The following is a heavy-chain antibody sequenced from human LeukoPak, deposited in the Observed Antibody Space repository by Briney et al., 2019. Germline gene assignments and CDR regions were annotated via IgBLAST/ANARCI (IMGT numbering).Heavy chain of an antibody. Sequence: PGGSLRLSCAASGFTFSSYGMSWVRQAPGKGPEWVSRINSDGINTSYADSVKGRFTISRDNAKNTLNLQMNSLRAEDTAVYYCARDLGQYYDTSDNWFDPWGQGTLVTVSS. V-gene: IGHV3-74*01. CDR1: GFTFSSYG. CDR2: INSDGINT. D-gene: IGHD3-22*01. J-gene: IGHJ5*02. CDR3: ARDLGQYYDTSDNWFDP.